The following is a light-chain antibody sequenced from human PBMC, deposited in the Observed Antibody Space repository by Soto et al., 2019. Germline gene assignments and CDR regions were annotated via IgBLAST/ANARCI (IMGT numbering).Light chain of an antibody. J-gene: IGKJ1*01. CDR3: QHYGNSPMT. CDR2: GAS. V-gene: IGKV3-20*01. CDR1: QSVSSNY. Sequence: EIVLTQSPGTLSLSPGERATLSCRASQSVSSNYLAWCQQKPGQAPRLLIYGASSRATGIPDRLSGSGSGTNFTVTISRLETEDFAVYYCQHYGNSPMTFGQGTKVEIK.